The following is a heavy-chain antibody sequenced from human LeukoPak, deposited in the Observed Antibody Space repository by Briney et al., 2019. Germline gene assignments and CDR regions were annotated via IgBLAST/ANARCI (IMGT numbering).Heavy chain of an antibody. V-gene: IGHV4-39*07. CDR2: MYYRGST. Sequence: SETLSLTCTVSGGSISSSSHYWGWIRQPPGKGLEWIGSMYYRGSTYHNPSLKSRVTISVYTSKNQFSLKLSSVTAAATAVYYCATTTIRRGYWGQGTPVTVSS. J-gene: IGHJ4*02. CDR3: ATTTIRRGY. D-gene: IGHD1-26*01. CDR1: GGSISSSSHY.